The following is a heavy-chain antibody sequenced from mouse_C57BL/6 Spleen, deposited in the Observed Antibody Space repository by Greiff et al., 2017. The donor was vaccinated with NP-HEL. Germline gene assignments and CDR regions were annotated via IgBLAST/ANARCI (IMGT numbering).Heavy chain of an antibody. CDR3: ATGGYEGYFDY. Sequence: EVHLVESGGGLVKPGGSLKLSCAASGFTFSSYAMPWVRQTPEKRLEWVATISDGGSYTYYPDNVKGRFTISRDNAKNNLYLQMSHLKSEDTAMYYCATGGYEGYFDYRGQGTTLTVSS. CDR1: GFTFSSYA. D-gene: IGHD2-3*01. V-gene: IGHV5-4*01. J-gene: IGHJ2*01. CDR2: ISDGGSYT.